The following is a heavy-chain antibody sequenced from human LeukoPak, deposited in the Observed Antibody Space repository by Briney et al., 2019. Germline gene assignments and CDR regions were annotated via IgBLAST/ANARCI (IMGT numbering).Heavy chain of an antibody. CDR3: ARDLRGYSSSWLSGGDAFDI. D-gene: IGHD6-13*01. V-gene: IGHV3-30*02. CDR2: IRYDGSNK. J-gene: IGHJ3*02. CDR1: GFTFSSYG. Sequence: GGSLRLSCAASGFTFSSYGMHWVRQAPGKGLEWVAFIRYDGSNKYYADSVKGRFTISRDNSKNTLYLQMGSLRAEDMAVYYCARDLRGYSSSWLSGGDAFDIWGQGTMVTVSS.